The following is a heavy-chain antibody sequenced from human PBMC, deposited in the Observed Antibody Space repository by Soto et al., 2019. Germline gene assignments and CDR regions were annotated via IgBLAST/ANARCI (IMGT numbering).Heavy chain of an antibody. V-gene: IGHV3-30*04. CDR2: FSYEGITT. Sequence: QVQLVESGGGVVQPGRSLRLSCAASGFTFSSSSMHWVRQAPGKGLEWVALFSYEGITTFYADSVKGRFTISRDNSKNTLYLQLNSLRPEDTALYYCAREMWGSGGRDFDYWGQGTLVTVSS. CDR1: GFTFSSSS. J-gene: IGHJ4*02. CDR3: AREMWGSGGRDFDY. D-gene: IGHD3-16*01.